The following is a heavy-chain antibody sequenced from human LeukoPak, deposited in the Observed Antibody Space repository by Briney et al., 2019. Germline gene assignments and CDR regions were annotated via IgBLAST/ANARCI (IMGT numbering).Heavy chain of an antibody. CDR1: GGSISSSSYY. CDR2: IYYSGST. CDR3: ARGLYYDILTGYYGPPMGDAFDI. Sequence: TSETLSLTCTVSGGSISSSSYYWGWIRQPPGKGLEWLGSIYYSGSTYYNPSLKSRFTISVDTSKNQFSLKLSSVTAADTAVYYCARGLYYDILTGYYGPPMGDAFDIWGQGTMVTVSS. V-gene: IGHV4-39*07. J-gene: IGHJ3*02. D-gene: IGHD3-9*01.